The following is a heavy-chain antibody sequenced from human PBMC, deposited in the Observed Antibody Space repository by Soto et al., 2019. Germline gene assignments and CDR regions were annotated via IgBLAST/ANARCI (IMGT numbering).Heavy chain of an antibody. V-gene: IGHV1-69*08. CDR3: ARRRYCGYDCYHKHYYGMDV. J-gene: IGHJ6*02. D-gene: IGHD2-21*02. CDR2: IIPVLGTT. CDR1: GDTFSSYT. Sequence: QVQLVQSGAEVKKPGSSEKVSCRASGDTFSSYTVNWVRQAPGRGLEWLGRIIPVLGTTDYAQKFKGRVTITADKSTNIVYMELSSLGSEDRAVYYCARRRYCGYDCYHKHYYGMDVWGQGTTVTVAS.